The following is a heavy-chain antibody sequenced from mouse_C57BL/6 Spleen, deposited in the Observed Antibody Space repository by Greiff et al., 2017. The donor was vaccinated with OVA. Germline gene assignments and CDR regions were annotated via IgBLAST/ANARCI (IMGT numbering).Heavy chain of an antibody. Sequence: EVQVVESGGGLVKPGGSLKLSCAASGFTFSDYGMHWVRQAPEKGLEWVAYISSGSSTIYYADTVKGRFTISRDNAKNTLFLQMTSLRSEDTAMYYCARERHYAMDYWGQGTSVTVSS. CDR2: ISSGSSTI. CDR3: ARERHYAMDY. V-gene: IGHV5-17*01. J-gene: IGHJ4*01. CDR1: GFTFSDYG.